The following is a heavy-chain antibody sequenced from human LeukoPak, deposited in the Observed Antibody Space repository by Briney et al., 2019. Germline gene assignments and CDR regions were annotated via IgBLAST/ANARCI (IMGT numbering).Heavy chain of an antibody. J-gene: IGHJ4*02. CDR2: IREDGTEI. D-gene: IGHD2-15*01. Sequence: GGSLRLSCAASGFTFSSHWTNWVRQAPGKGLEWVANIREDGTEIYYMDSVKGRFTISRDNAKNSLYLQMNSLRAEDTAVYYCARGVYSIDYWGQGTLVTVSS. CDR3: ARGVYSIDY. CDR1: GFTFSSHW. V-gene: IGHV3-7*01.